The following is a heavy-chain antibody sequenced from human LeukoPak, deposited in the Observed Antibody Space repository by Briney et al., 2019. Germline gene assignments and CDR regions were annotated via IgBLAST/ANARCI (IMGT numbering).Heavy chain of an antibody. CDR3: AKDSSKTTIKHFDY. Sequence: GGSLRLSCAASGFTVSSNYMSWVRQAPGKGLEWVSAISGSGGSTYYADSVKGRFTISRDNSKNTLYLQMNSLRAEDTAVYYCAKDSSKTTIKHFDYWGQGTLVTVSS. CDR1: GFTVSSNY. D-gene: IGHD4-11*01. J-gene: IGHJ4*02. V-gene: IGHV3-23*01. CDR2: ISGSGGST.